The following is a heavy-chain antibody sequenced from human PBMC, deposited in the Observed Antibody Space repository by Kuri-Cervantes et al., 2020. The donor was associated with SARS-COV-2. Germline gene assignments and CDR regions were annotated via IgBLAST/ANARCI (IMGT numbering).Heavy chain of an antibody. V-gene: IGHV1-3*01. CDR1: GYTFTSYA. D-gene: IGHD6-19*01. J-gene: IGHJ5*01. CDR3: ARVESNSGWDMISGPPGWFDF. CDR2: INAGNGNT. Sequence: ASVKVSCKASGYTFTSYAMHWVRQAPGQRLEWMGWINAGNGNTKYSQKFQGRVTITRDTSASTAYMELSSLRSEDTAVYYCARVESNSGWDMISGPPGWFDFWGQGTLVTVSS.